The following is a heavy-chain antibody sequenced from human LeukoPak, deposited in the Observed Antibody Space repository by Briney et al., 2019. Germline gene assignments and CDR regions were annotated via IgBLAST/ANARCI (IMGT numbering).Heavy chain of an antibody. CDR1: GYSISSGYY. CDR2: IYHSGRT. V-gene: IGHV4-38-2*01. D-gene: IGHD5-24*01. J-gene: IGHJ4*02. CDR3: ASRDGYNEFYFDY. Sequence: SETLSLTCAVSGYSISSGYYGGWIRQLPGKGLGWIGSIYHSGRTYYDPSHKSRVTISVDTSKNQFSLKLSSVTAADTAVYYCASRDGYNEFYFDYWGQGTLVTVSS.